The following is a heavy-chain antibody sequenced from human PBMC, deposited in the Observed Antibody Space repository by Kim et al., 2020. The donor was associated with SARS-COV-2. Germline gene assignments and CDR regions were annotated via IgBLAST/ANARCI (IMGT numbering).Heavy chain of an antibody. CDR2: IYYSGST. J-gene: IGHJ6*01. CDR1: GGSISSYY. V-gene: IGHV4-59*08. CDR3: ARQSSENYGDFPNYYYGM. Sequence: SETLSLTCTVSGGSISSYYWSWIRQPPGKGLEWIGYIYYSGSTNYNPSLKSRVTISVDTSKNQFSLKLSSVTAADTAVYYCARQSSENYGDFPNYYYGM. D-gene: IGHD4-17*01.